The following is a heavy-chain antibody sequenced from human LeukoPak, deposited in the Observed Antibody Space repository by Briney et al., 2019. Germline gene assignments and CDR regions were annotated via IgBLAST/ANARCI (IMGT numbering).Heavy chain of an antibody. J-gene: IGHJ4*02. CDR2: IYYSGST. D-gene: IGHD2-21*02. Sequence: SETLSLTCTVSGVSISSYYWSWIRQPPGKGLEWIGYIYYSGSTNYNPPLKSRVTISVDTSRNQFSLKLSSVTAADTAVYYCARLGAYCGGDCYFFDYWGQGTLVTVSS. V-gene: IGHV4-59*08. CDR1: GVSISSYY. CDR3: ARLGAYCGGDCYFFDY.